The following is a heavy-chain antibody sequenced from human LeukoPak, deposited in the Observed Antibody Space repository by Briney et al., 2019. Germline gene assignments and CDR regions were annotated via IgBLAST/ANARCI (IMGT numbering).Heavy chain of an antibody. V-gene: IGHV4-28*05. CDR2: IYYSGSI. D-gene: IGHD4-17*01. CDR3: VRKATTGPTKAAFDI. Sequence: SETLSLTCAVSGYSISSSNYWGWIRQPPGKGLEWIGHIYYSGSIYYNPSLKSRVTMSVDTSKNQFSLKLSSVTAVDTAVYYCVRKATTGPTKAAFDIWGQGTMVTVSS. CDR1: GYSISSSNY. J-gene: IGHJ3*02.